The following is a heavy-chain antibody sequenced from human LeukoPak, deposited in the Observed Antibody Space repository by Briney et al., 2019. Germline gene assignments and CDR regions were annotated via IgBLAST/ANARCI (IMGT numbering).Heavy chain of an antibody. CDR3: ARDCSSTSCFDY. Sequence: GGSLRLSCAASGFTFSCYSMSWVRQAPGKGLEWVSYISSSSSYIYYADSVKGRFTISRDNAKNSLYLQMNSLRAEDTAVYYCARDCSSTSCFDYWGQGTLVTVSS. J-gene: IGHJ4*02. D-gene: IGHD2-2*01. CDR2: ISSSSSYI. V-gene: IGHV3-21*01. CDR1: GFTFSCYS.